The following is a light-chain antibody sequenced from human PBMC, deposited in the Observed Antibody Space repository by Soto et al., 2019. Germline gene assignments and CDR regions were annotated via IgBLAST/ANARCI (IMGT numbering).Light chain of an antibody. V-gene: IGKV3-20*01. J-gene: IGKJ4*01. CDR1: QSVSRNY. CDR3: QQYAKSPHT. Sequence: EIVLTQSPGTLSLSPGESATLSCRASQSVSRNYLAWYQQKPGQAPRLLIYDASSRATGIPDRFSGSGSETDFTLTISRLEAEDFAVYHCQQYAKSPHTFGGGTKLEIK. CDR2: DAS.